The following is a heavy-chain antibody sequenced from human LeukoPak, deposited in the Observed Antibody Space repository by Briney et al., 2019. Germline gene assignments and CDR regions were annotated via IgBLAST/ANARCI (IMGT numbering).Heavy chain of an antibody. Sequence: SETLSLTCTVSGGPISSSSYYWGWIRQPPGKGLEWIGSIYYSGSTYYNPSLKSRVTISVDTSNNQFSLKLTSVTATDTAVYYCARVGYGGNYYFDYWGQGTLVTVSS. CDR2: IYYSGST. CDR3: ARVGYGGNYYFDY. J-gene: IGHJ4*02. D-gene: IGHD4/OR15-4a*01. V-gene: IGHV4-39*01. CDR1: GGPISSSSYY.